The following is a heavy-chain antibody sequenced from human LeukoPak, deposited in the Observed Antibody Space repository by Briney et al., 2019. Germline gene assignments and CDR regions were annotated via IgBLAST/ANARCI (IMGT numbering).Heavy chain of an antibody. D-gene: IGHD1-26*01. CDR1: GYSFTSYW. V-gene: IGHV5-51*01. J-gene: IGHJ5*02. Sequence: GESLNISGMGSGYSFTSYWIGWVRQMTGKGLEWMGIIYPGESDTRYSASFQSHVSISADKSISTAYPQWSSLKASDTAMYYCAGVGSYIHWFDPWGQGTLVTVSS. CDR2: IYPGESDT. CDR3: AGVGSYIHWFDP.